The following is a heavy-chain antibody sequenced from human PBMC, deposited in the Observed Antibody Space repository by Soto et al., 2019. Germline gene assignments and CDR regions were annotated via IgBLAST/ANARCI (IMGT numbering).Heavy chain of an antibody. J-gene: IGHJ4*02. D-gene: IGHD1-26*01. V-gene: IGHV3-7*01. CDR2: IKPDGSEK. CDR1: GFPFSSYW. CDR3: ARSATYSQFEY. Sequence: PGGSLRLSCAASGFPFSSYWMSWVRQAPGKGLEWVANIKPDGSEKYYVESVKGRFTISRDNAKNSLYLQIDSLRAEDTAVYSCARSATYSQFEYWGQGTLVTVPQ.